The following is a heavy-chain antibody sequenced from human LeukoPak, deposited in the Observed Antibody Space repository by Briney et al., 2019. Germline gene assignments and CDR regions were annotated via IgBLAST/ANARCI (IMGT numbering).Heavy chain of an antibody. D-gene: IGHD6-13*01. V-gene: IGHV3-74*01. CDR2: INSDGSST. Sequence: PGGSLRLSCAASGFTFSSYWMHWVRQAPGKGLVCVSRINSDGSSTSYADSVKGRFSISRDNAKNTLYLQTNSLRAEDTAVYYCAREIAAALNWFDPWGQGTLVTVSS. CDR1: GFTFSSYW. J-gene: IGHJ5*02. CDR3: AREIAAALNWFDP.